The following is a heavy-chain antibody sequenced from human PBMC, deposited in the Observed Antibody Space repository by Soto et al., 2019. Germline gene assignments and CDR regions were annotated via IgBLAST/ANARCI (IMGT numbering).Heavy chain of an antibody. CDR3: AGGELIYYYYYMDV. CDR2: ISGSGGST. CDR1: GFTFSSYA. V-gene: IGHV3-23*01. J-gene: IGHJ6*03. Sequence: GGSLRLSCAASGFTFSSYAMSWVRQAPGKGLEWVSAISGSGGSTYYADSVKGRFTISRDNSKNTLYLQMNSLGAEDTAVYYCAGGELIYYYYYMDVWGKGTTVTVSS. D-gene: IGHD3-16*01.